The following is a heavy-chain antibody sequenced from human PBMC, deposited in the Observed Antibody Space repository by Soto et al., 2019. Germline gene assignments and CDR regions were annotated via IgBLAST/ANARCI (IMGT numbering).Heavy chain of an antibody. Sequence: GGSLRLSCAASGFTFSSYSMNWVRQAPGKGLEWVSSISSSSSYIYYADSVKGRFTISRDNAKNSLYLQMNSLRAEDTAVYYCARDISDGDYYYGMDVWGQGTTVTVSS. CDR2: ISSSSSYI. D-gene: IGHD4-17*01. CDR1: GFTFSSYS. CDR3: ARDISDGDYYYGMDV. J-gene: IGHJ6*02. V-gene: IGHV3-21*01.